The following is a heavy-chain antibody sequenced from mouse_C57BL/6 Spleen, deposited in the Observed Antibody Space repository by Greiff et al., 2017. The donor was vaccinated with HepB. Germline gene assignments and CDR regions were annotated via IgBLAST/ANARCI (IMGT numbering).Heavy chain of an antibody. Sequence: VQLQQSGAELVRPGTSVKMSCKASGYTFTTYWIGWAKQRPGHGLEWIGDIYPGGGHTNYNEKFKGKATLTADKSSSTAYMQFSSLTSEDSAIYFCVRGNGNHGDLYSYPIECWAQGTPVFVS. V-gene: IGHV1-63*01. CDR2: IYPGGGHT. CDR1: GYTFTTYW. CDR3: VRGNGNHGDLYSYPIEC. J-gene: IGHJ4*01. D-gene: IGHD2-1*01.